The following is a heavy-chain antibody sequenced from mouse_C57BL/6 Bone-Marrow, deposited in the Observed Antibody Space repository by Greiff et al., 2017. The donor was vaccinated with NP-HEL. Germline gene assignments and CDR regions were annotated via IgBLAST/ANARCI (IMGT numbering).Heavy chain of an antibody. Sequence: QVRLQQSGAELARPGASVKLSCKASGYTFTSYGISWVKQRTGQGLEWIGEIYPRSGNTYYNEKFKGKATLTADKSSSTAYMELRSLTSEDSAVYFCARDGGFAYWGQGTLVTVSA. CDR1: GYTFTSYG. J-gene: IGHJ3*01. CDR3: ARDGGFAY. V-gene: IGHV1-81*01. D-gene: IGHD1-2*01. CDR2: IYPRSGNT.